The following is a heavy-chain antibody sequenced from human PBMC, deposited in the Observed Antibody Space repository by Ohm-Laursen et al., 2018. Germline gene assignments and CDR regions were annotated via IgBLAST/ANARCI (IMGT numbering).Heavy chain of an antibody. Sequence: GSLRLSCAASGFTFSTYAMSWVRQAPGKGLEWVSAISGSGGSTYYADSVKGRFTISRDNAKNSLYLQMNSLRAEDTAVYYCARVSRGTLQSPWGQGTLVAASS. J-gene: IGHJ5*02. CDR1: GFTFSTYA. D-gene: IGHD5-24*01. CDR2: ISGSGGST. V-gene: IGHV3-23*01. CDR3: ARVSRGTLQSP.